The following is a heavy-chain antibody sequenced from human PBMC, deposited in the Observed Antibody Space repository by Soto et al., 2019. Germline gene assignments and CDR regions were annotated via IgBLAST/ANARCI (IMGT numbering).Heavy chain of an antibody. V-gene: IGHV3-53*01. D-gene: IGHD6-19*01. CDR2: IYPAGPT. CDR1: GFTISGMF. Sequence: GGSLRLSCAASGFTISGMFMNWVRQAPGKGLEWVSVIYPAGPTYYADSVKGRFTISRDNSKNTLFLQLNNLRAEDTAVYYCARDADSSGLHYWGQGILVTVSS. J-gene: IGHJ4*02. CDR3: ARDADSSGLHY.